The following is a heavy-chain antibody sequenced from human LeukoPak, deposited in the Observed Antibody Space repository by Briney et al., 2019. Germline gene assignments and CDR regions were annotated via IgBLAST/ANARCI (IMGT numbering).Heavy chain of an antibody. CDR2: INHSGST. CDR3: AKDRGAESSGYQDYFDY. CDR1: GGSLTNYY. V-gene: IGHV4-34*01. J-gene: IGHJ4*02. Sequence: SETLSLTCAVFGGSLTNYYWSWIRQPPGKGLEWIGEINHSGSTNFNPSLMSRVTISVDTSKNQFSLKLGSVTAADTAVYYCAKDRGAESSGYQDYFDYWGQGTLVTVSS. D-gene: IGHD3-22*01.